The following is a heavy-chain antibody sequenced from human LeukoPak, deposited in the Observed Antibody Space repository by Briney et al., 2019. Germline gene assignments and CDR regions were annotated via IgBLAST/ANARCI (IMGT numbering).Heavy chain of an antibody. V-gene: IGHV1-18*01. CDR2: ISAYNGNT. J-gene: IGHJ5*02. CDR1: GYTFTSYG. D-gene: IGHD2-15*01. CDR3: ARVDTAGYCSGGSCRWFDP. Sequence: ASVKVSCKASGYTFTSYGISWVRQAPGQGLEWMGWISAYNGNTNYAQKLQGRVTMTTDTSTSTAYMELRSLRSDDTAVYYCARVDTAGYCSGGSCRWFDPWGPGTLVTVSS.